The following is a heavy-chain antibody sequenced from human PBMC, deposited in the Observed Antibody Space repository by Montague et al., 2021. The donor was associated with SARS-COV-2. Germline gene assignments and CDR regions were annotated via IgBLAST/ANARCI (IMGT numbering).Heavy chain of an antibody. CDR2: IDWDDDK. V-gene: IGHV2-70*01. J-gene: IGHJ4*02. Sequence: PALGKPTQTLTLTRTFSGFSLSTSGMCVSWIRQPPGKALEWLAHIDWDDDKYYSTSLKTRLTISKDTSKNQVVLTMTNMDPVDTATYYCAREYSSGVYFDYWGQGTLVTVSS. CDR1: GFSLSTSGMC. CDR3: AREYSSGVYFDY. D-gene: IGHD6-19*01.